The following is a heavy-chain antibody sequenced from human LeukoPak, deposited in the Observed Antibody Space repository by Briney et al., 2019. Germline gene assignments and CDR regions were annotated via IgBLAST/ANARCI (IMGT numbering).Heavy chain of an antibody. CDR1: GGSISSGGYY. Sequence: PSETLSLTCTVSGGSISSGGYYRSWIRQHPGKGLEWLGYIYYSGCTYYNPSLKSRVTISVDTYKNQFSLKLSSVTAADTVVYYCAREYFDFQGYYYYYMDVWGKGTTVTVSS. J-gene: IGHJ6*03. CDR2: IYYSGCT. D-gene: IGHD3-3*01. CDR3: AREYFDFQGYYYYYMDV. V-gene: IGHV4-31*03.